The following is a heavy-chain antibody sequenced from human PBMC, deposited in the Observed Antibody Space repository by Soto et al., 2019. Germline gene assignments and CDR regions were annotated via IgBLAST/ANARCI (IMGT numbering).Heavy chain of an antibody. D-gene: IGHD3-10*01. V-gene: IGHV3-23*01. CDR1: GFTFSSYA. J-gene: IGHJ4*02. CDR3: AKSIWWFGELLAFDY. CDR2: ISGSGGST. Sequence: PGGSLRLSCAASGFTFSSYAMSWVRQAPGKGLEWVSAISGSGGSTYYADSVKGRFTISRDNSKNTLYLQMNSLRAEDTAVYYCAKSIWWFGELLAFDYWGQGTLVTVSS.